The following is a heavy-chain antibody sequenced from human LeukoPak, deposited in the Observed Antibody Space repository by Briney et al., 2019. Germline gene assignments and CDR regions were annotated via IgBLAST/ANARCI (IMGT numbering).Heavy chain of an antibody. CDR1: GGSISSSSYY. CDR2: IYYSGST. CDR3: ARGPHYYDSSGLDY. V-gene: IGHV4-39*07. J-gene: IGHJ4*02. Sequence: SSETLSLTCTVSGGSISSSSYYWGWIRQPPGKGLEWIGSIYYSGSTYYNPPLKSRVTISVDTSKNQFSLKLSSVTAADTAVYYCARGPHYYDSSGLDYWGQGTLVTVSS. D-gene: IGHD3-22*01.